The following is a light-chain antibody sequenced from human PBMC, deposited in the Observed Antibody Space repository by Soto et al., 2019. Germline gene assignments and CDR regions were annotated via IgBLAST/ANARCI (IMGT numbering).Light chain of an antibody. CDR2: GAS. V-gene: IGKV3-15*01. Sequence: IVMTQSPATLSVSPGESATLSCRASESINNNLAWYQRRPGQAPRLLLYGASIRATGIPARFSGSGSGTEFTLTISSPQSEDFAVYYCQQYNNWPPWTFGQGTKVEIK. CDR3: QQYNNWPPWT. J-gene: IGKJ1*01. CDR1: ESINNN.